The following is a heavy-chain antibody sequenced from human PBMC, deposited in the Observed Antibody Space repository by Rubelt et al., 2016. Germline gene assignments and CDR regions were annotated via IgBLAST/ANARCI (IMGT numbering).Heavy chain of an antibody. Sequence: QVQLVQSGAEVKKPGASVKVSCKPSGYTFTSYGISWVRQAPGQGLEWMGWISVYNGNTKYARKVQGRVTMTTDTSTSTAYMELSSLRSDDTAVYYCAATIFGRIDYWGQGTLVTVSS. D-gene: IGHD3-3*01. CDR2: ISVYNGNT. CDR3: AATIFGRIDY. V-gene: IGHV1-18*01. J-gene: IGHJ4*02. CDR1: GYTFTSYG.